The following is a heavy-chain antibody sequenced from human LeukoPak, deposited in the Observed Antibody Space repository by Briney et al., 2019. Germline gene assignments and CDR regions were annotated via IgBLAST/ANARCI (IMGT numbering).Heavy chain of an antibody. V-gene: IGHV4-34*01. Sequence: PSETLSLTCAVYGGSFSGYYWSWIRQPPGKGLEWIGEINHSGSTNYNPSLKSRVTISVDRSKNQFSLKLSSVTAADTAVYYCAGGPYYGSGSYSYWGQGTLVTVSS. CDR3: AGGPYYGSGSYSY. CDR1: GGSFSGYY. J-gene: IGHJ4*02. D-gene: IGHD3-10*01. CDR2: INHSGST.